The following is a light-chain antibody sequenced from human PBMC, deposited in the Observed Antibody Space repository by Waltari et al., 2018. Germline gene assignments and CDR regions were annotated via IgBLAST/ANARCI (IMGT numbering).Light chain of an antibody. V-gene: IGLV1-47*01. CDR3: AAWDDNLTGPL. J-gene: IGLJ3*02. Sequence: SVLTQPPSASGTPGQTVTIPCPGSSSNIGGNFVYWYQQLPGMAPPLLIYKNHQPPSGVPDRFSGSKSGTSASLAISGLRSDDEAEYYCAAWDDNLTGPLFGGGTKVTVL. CDR2: KNH. CDR1: SSNIGGNF.